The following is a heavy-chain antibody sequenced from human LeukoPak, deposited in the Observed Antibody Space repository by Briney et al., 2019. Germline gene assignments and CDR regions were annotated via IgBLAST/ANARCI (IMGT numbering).Heavy chain of an antibody. Sequence: PSETLSLTCSVSVSGGSISSSSYYWGWVRQPPGKGLEWIVSIYHSGTTYYNPSLKSRVTISVDTSKNQFSLKLSSVTAADTAVYYCARQNYDRTFDYWGQGTLVTVSS. CDR1: GGSISSSSYY. D-gene: IGHD3-22*01. CDR3: ARQNYDRTFDY. V-gene: IGHV4-39*01. J-gene: IGHJ4*02. CDR2: IYHSGTT.